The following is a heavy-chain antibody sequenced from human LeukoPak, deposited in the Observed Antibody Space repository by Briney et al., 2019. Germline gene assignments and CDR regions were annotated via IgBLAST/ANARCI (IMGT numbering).Heavy chain of an antibody. V-gene: IGHV1-46*01. CDR1: GYTFTGYY. CDR2: INPSGGNT. Sequence: ASVKVSCKASGYTFTGYYMHWVRQAPGQGLEWMGIINPSGGNTSYAQKFQGRVTMTRDMSTSTVYMELSSLRSEDTAVYYCARDADDFWSGYRYWGQGTLVTVSS. CDR3: ARDADDFWSGYRY. J-gene: IGHJ4*02. D-gene: IGHD3-3*01.